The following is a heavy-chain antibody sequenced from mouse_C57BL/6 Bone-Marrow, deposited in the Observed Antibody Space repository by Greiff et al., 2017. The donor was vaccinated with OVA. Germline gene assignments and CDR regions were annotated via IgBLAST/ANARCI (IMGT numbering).Heavy chain of an antibody. Sequence: VQLLESGPGLVAPSPCLSITCNVSGFSFTSYGVDWVRQSPGKGLEWLGVIWGVGSTNYNTALISRRSISKDNSKSQVILKMNSPQTDDTAMYYGASRTGTVGYWGQGTTRTVSS. J-gene: IGHJ2*01. CDR2: IWGVGST. D-gene: IGHD4-1*01. V-gene: IGHV2-6*01. CDR1: GFSFTSYG. CDR3: ASRTGTVGY.